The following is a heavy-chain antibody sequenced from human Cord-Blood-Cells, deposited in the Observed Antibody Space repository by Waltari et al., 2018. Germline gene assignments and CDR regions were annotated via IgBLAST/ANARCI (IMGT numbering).Heavy chain of an antibody. V-gene: IGHV1-2*02. CDR3: ARGGVDTAMVDY. Sequence: QVQLVQSGAEVKNPGASVKVSCKASRYPFTSYSMHWVRQAPGQGLEWKGWINPMRGGRNHAQKFQGRVPMTRETSISTALMELRRLRCDDTAVYYCARGGVDTAMVDYWGQGTLVT. J-gene: IGHJ4*02. CDR1: RYPFTSYS. D-gene: IGHD5-18*01. CDR2: INPMRGGR.